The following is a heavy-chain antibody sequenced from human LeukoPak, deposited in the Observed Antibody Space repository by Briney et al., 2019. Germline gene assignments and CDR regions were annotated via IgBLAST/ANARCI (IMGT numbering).Heavy chain of an antibody. V-gene: IGHV4-34*01. D-gene: IGHD1-26*01. J-gene: IGHJ4*02. CDR2: INHSGSN. Sequence: SESLSLTCAVYGGSFSGYYWSWIRQPPGKGLEWIGEINHSGSNNYNPSLKSRVTISVDTSKNQFSLKLSSVTAADTAVYYRARGRIVGASPYGYWGQGTLVTVSS. CDR1: GGSFSGYY. CDR3: ARGRIVGASPYGY.